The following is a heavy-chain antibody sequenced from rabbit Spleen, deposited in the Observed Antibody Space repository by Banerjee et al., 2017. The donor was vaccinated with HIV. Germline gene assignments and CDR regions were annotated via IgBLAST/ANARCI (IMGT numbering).Heavy chain of an antibody. CDR2: IDIGSSGFT. CDR3: ARDTSSSFSSYGMDI. V-gene: IGHV1S40*01. J-gene: IGHJ6*01. D-gene: IGHD1-1*01. CDR1: GVSFSGDSY. Sequence: QSLEESGGDLVKPGASLTLTCIASGVSFSGDSYMCWVRQAPGKGLEWIVCIDIGSSGFTYYASWAKGRFTISKTSSTTVTLQMTSLTAADTATYFCARDTSSSFSSYGMDIWGPGTLVTVS.